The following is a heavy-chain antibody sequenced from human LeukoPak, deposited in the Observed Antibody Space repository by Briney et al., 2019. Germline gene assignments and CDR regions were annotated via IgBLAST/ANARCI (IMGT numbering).Heavy chain of an antibody. CDR3: ARRTSVEGSGSYTWFDP. J-gene: IGHJ5*02. V-gene: IGHV4-39*01. D-gene: IGHD3-10*01. CDR2: IYYSGST. CDR1: GGSISSSSYY. Sequence: SETLSLTCTVSGGSISSSSYYWGWIRQPPGKGLEWIGSIYYSGSTYYNPSLKSRVTISVDTSKNQFSLKLSSVTAADTAVYYCARRTSVEGSGSYTWFDPWGQGTLVTVSS.